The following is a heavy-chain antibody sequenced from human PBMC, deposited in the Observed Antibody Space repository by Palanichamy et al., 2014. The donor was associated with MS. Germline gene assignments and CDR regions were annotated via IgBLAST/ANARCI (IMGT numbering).Heavy chain of an antibody. CDR2: IIPIFGTP. CDR3: ARGRIHYDILTGDYTPYNMDV. V-gene: IGHV1-69*01. D-gene: IGHD3-9*01. CDR1: GDTFSTYA. J-gene: IGHJ6*02. Sequence: QVQLVQSGAEVEKPGSSVKVSCKASGDTFSTYAISWVRQAPGQGLEWMGDIIPIFGTPNYAQKFQGRVTLTADESTSTVNMELSSPRSADTAMYYCARGRIHYDILTGDYTPYNMDVWGQGTTVTVSS.